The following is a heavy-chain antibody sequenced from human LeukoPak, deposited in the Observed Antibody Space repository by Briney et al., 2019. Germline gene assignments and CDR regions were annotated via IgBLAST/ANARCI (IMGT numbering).Heavy chain of an antibody. CDR1: GYTFTAYY. V-gene: IGHV1-2*02. CDR3: ARDRVRDGYNHFDY. CDR2: ISPNSGDT. J-gene: IGHJ4*02. D-gene: IGHD5-24*01. Sequence: ASVKVSCKASGYTFTAYYLHWVRQAPGQGLEGMGGISPNSGDTNYAQKFQGRVTMTRDTSIGTAYMELSGLRSDDTAVYYCARDRVRDGYNHFDYWGQGTLVTVSS.